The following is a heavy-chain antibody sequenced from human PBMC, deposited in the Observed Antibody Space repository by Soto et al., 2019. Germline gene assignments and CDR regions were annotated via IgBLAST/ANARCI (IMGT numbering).Heavy chain of an antibody. CDR3: AIAVYSGTWAFDS. CDR2: IWYSGTA. CDR1: GGSIDSSSYY. Sequence: SETLSLTCTVSGGSIDSSSYYWAWIRQPPGKGLEWIGNIWYSGTAYYNPSLKSRVTISIDTSKNQFSLKLSSATAADTAVYYCAIAVYSGTWAFDSRGRGTLVTVSS. D-gene: IGHD1-26*01. J-gene: IGHJ4*02. V-gene: IGHV4-39*01.